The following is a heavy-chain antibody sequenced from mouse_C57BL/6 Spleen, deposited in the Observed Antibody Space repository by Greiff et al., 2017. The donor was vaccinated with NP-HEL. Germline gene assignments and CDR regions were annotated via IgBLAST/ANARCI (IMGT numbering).Heavy chain of an antibody. CDR2: IYPRDGST. V-gene: IGHV1-78*01. Sequence: VQLQQSDAELVKPGASVKISCKVSGYTFTDHTIHWMKQRPEQGLEWIGYIYPRDGSTKYNEKFKGKATLTADKSSSTAYMQLNSLTSEDSAVYFCARSPYSYYHFEDYFDYWGQGTTLTVSS. CDR3: ARSPYSYYHFEDYFDY. CDR1: GYTFTDHT. D-gene: IGHD2-10*01. J-gene: IGHJ2*01.